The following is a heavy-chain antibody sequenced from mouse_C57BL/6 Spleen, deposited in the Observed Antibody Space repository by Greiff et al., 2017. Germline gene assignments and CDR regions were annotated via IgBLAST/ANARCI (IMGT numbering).Heavy chain of an antibody. J-gene: IGHJ2*01. Sequence: VQLQQSGPELVKPGASVKISCKASGYAFSSSWMNWVKQRPGKGLEWIGRIYPGDGDTNYNGKFKGKATLTADKSSSTAYMQLSSLTSEDSAVYFCARGNYGSRYYFDYWGQVTTLTVSS. CDR1: GYAFSSSW. V-gene: IGHV1-82*01. CDR2: IYPGDGDT. CDR3: ARGNYGSRYYFDY. D-gene: IGHD1-1*01.